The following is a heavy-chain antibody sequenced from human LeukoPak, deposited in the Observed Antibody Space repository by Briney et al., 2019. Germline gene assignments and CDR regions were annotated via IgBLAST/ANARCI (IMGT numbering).Heavy chain of an antibody. D-gene: IGHD6-13*01. J-gene: IGHJ4*02. CDR3: ARAIKVDYIAAAGSHFDY. CDR1: GGSISGYY. V-gene: IGHV4-4*07. CDR2: IYTSGST. Sequence: KASETLSLTCTVSGGSISGYYWSWIRQPAGKGLEWIGRIYTSGSTDYNPSLKSRVTMSADTSKNQFSLKLSSVTAADTAVYYCARAIKVDYIAAAGSHFDYWGQGTLVTVSS.